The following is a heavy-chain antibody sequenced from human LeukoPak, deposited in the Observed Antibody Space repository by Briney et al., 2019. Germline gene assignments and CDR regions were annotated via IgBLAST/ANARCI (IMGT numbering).Heavy chain of an antibody. D-gene: IGHD2-2*01. J-gene: IGHJ4*02. Sequence: GGSLRLSCAASGFIFSSYGMHWVRQAPGKGLEWVAFIRHDGSKNYYGDSVKGRFTISRDNSKNTLYVQMNSLRPEDTAVYYCGKDDGSTSLSIDYWGQGTLVTVSS. V-gene: IGHV3-30*02. CDR3: GKDDGSTSLSIDY. CDR2: IRHDGSKN. CDR1: GFIFSSYG.